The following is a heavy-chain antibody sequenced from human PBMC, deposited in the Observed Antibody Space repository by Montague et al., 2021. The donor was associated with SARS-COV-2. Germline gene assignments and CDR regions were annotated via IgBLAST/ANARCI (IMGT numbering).Heavy chain of an antibody. V-gene: IGHV6-1*01. CDR2: TYYRSKWYN. Sequence: CAISGDSVSRNSAAWNWIRQSPSKGLGWLGRTYYRSKWYNDYAVSVKSRITINPDTSKNQISLQLNSATPEDTAVYYCARTSASSDYWGQGTLVTVSS. CDR1: GDSVSRNSAA. D-gene: IGHD1-26*01. J-gene: IGHJ4*02. CDR3: ARTSASSDY.